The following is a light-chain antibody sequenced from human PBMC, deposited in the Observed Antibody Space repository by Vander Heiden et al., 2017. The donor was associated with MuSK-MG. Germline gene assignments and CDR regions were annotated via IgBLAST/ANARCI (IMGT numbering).Light chain of an antibody. Sequence: SALTQPASVSGSPGQSITISCTGTSSDVGGYNYVSWYQQHPGKAPKLMMYDVSKRPSGVSNRVSGSKSGNTASLTISGLQAEDEADDYCSSYTSSSTLVCGGGTKLTVL. V-gene: IGLV2-14*01. CDR1: SSDVGGYNY. CDR2: DVS. J-gene: IGLJ2*01. CDR3: SSYTSSSTLV.